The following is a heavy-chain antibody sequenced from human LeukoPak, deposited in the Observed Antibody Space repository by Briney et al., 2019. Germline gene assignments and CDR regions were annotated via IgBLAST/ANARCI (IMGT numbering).Heavy chain of an antibody. Sequence: GGSLRLSCAASGFTFSCYAMSWVRQAPGKGLEWVSAISGSGGSTYYADSVKGRFTISRDNSKNTLYLQMNSLRAEDTAVYYCASHQKYYYGSGSYFPGYYFDYWGQGTLVTVSS. CDR3: ASHQKYYYGSGSYFPGYYFDY. CDR2: ISGSGGST. CDR1: GFTFSCYA. J-gene: IGHJ4*02. D-gene: IGHD3-10*01. V-gene: IGHV3-23*01.